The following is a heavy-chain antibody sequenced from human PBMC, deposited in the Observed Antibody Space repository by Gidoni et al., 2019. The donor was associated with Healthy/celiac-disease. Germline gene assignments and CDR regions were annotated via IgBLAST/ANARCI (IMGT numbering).Heavy chain of an antibody. CDR2: INQSGST. CDR3: ARVVTIFGVAHFDY. D-gene: IGHD3-3*01. CDR1: GGSFSGYY. Sequence: QVQLQQWGAGLLKPSETLSLTCAAYGGSFSGYYWSWIRQPPGKGLEWIGEINQSGSTNYNPSLKSRVTISVYTSKNQFSLKLSSVTAADTAVYYCARVVTIFGVAHFDYWGQGTLVTVSS. V-gene: IGHV4-34*01. J-gene: IGHJ4*02.